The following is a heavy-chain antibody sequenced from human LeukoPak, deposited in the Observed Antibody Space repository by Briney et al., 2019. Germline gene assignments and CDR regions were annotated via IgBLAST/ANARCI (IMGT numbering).Heavy chain of an antibody. J-gene: IGHJ3*02. CDR1: GYTFTTYY. Sequence: ASVKVSCKASGYTFTTYYMYWVRQAPGQGLEWMGIISLGVGSTNYAQKFQGRITMTRDMSTSTVYMDLSSLRSEDTAVYYCATSSIAARDPRKNAFDIWGQGTMVTVSS. V-gene: IGHV1-46*01. CDR3: ATSSIAARDPRKNAFDI. D-gene: IGHD6-6*01. CDR2: ISLGVGST.